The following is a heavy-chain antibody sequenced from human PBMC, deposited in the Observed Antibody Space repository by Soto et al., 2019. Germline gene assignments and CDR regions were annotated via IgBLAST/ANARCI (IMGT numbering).Heavy chain of an antibody. Sequence: SVKVSCKASGGTFSSYAISWVRQAPGQGLEWMGGIIPIFGTANYAQKFQGRVTITADESTSTAYMELSSLRSEDTAVYYCARDRNYYDSSGYSKVPFDYCGQGTLVTVSS. V-gene: IGHV1-69*13. CDR3: ARDRNYYDSSGYSKVPFDY. CDR2: IIPIFGTA. J-gene: IGHJ4*02. CDR1: GGTFSSYA. D-gene: IGHD3-22*01.